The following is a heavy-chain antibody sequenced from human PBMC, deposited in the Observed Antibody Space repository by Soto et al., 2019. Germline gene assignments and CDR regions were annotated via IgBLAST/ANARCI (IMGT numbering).Heavy chain of an antibody. CDR1: GFTFSSYW. J-gene: IGHJ4*02. Sequence: GGSLRLSCAASGFTFSSYWMSWVRQAPGKGLEWVANIKQDGSEKYYVDSVKGRFTISRDNAKNSLYLQMNSLRAEDTAVYYCARDQSRDYYDSSGYHYFDYWGQGTLVTVSS. CDR2: IKQDGSEK. V-gene: IGHV3-7*03. CDR3: ARDQSRDYYDSSGYHYFDY. D-gene: IGHD3-22*01.